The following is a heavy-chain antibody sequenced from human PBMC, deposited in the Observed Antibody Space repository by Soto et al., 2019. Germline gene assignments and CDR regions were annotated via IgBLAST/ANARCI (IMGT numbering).Heavy chain of an antibody. CDR1: GGSISSGGYY. J-gene: IGHJ6*02. CDR3: ARDAYCSSTSCSALQDYGMDV. D-gene: IGHD2-2*01. V-gene: IGHV4-31*03. CDR2: IYYSGST. Sequence: TLSLTCTVSGGSISSGGYYWSWIRQHPGKGLEWIGYIYYSGSTYYNPSLKSRVTISVDTSKNQFSLKLSSVTAADTAVYYCARDAYCSSTSCSALQDYGMDVWGQGTTVTVSS.